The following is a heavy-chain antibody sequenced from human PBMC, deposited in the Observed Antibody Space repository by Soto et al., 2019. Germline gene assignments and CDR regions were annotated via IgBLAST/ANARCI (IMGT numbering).Heavy chain of an antibody. CDR2: IYNSGST. V-gene: IGHV4-31*03. Sequence: QVQLQESGPGLVKASQTLSLTCTVSGGSISSGGYYWSWIRQHPGKGLEWIGYIYNSGSTYYNPSLKSRVIISAATSKNQFSLKVSSVTSADTAVYCCARDPAPWGQGTLVTVSS. CDR1: GGSISSGGYY. J-gene: IGHJ5*02. CDR3: ARDPAP.